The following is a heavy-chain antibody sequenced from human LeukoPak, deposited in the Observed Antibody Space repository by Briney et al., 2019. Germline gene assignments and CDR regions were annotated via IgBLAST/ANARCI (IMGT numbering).Heavy chain of an antibody. D-gene: IGHD2-15*01. J-gene: IGHJ5*02. Sequence: ASVKVSRKASGYTFTGYYMHWVRQAPGQGLEWMGWINPNSGGTNYAQKFQGRVTMTRDTSISTAYMELSRLRSDDTAVYYCALLEDVVVVAATTSHWFDPWGQGTLVTVSS. CDR3: ALLEDVVVVAATTSHWFDP. V-gene: IGHV1-2*02. CDR1: GYTFTGYY. CDR2: INPNSGGT.